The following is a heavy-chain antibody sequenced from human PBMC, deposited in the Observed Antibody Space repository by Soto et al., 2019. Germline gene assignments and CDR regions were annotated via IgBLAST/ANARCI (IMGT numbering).Heavy chain of an antibody. Sequence: QVQLQESGPGLVKPSGTLSLTCAVSSGSISSSNWWSWVRQPPGKGLEWFGEIYHSGSTNYHPSLTSRVTISVDKSKNQCSLKLSSVTAADTAVYYCAFRIAARRITDYWGQGTLVTVSS. D-gene: IGHD6-6*01. CDR1: SGSISSSNW. J-gene: IGHJ4*02. CDR2: IYHSGST. CDR3: AFRIAARRITDY. V-gene: IGHV4-4*02.